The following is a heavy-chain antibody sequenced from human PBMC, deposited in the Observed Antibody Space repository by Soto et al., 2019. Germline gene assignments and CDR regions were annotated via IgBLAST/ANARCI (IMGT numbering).Heavy chain of an antibody. CDR1: GGSISSGGYY. Sequence: SETLSLTCTVSGGSISSGGYYWSWIRQHPGKGLEWIGYIYYSGSTYYNPSLKSRVTISVDTSKNQFSLKLSSVTAADTAAYYCATRRVSAAPNWFDPWGQGTLVTVSS. CDR2: IYYSGST. V-gene: IGHV4-31*03. J-gene: IGHJ5*02. D-gene: IGHD2-15*01. CDR3: ATRRVSAAPNWFDP.